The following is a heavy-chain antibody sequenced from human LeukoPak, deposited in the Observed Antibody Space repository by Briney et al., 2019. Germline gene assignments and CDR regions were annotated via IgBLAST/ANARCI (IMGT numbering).Heavy chain of an antibody. D-gene: IGHD1-1*01. Sequence: GGSPRLSCAASGFTFSSYGVHWVRQAPGKGLEWVAVILSDGSKEFYTDSVKGRFTISRDNSKNTLYLQMNSLRAEDTAVYYCAKLSRRLTSVGYFDYWGQGTLVTVSS. CDR2: ILSDGSKE. CDR1: GFTFSSYG. V-gene: IGHV3-33*06. J-gene: IGHJ4*02. CDR3: AKLSRRLTSVGYFDY.